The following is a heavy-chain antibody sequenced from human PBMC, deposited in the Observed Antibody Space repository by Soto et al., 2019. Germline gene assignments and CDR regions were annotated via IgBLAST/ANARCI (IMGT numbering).Heavy chain of an antibody. J-gene: IGHJ3*02. D-gene: IGHD2-15*01. Sequence: GASVKVSCKASGYTSTGYYMHWVRQAPGQGLEWMGWINPNSGGTNYAQKFQGRVTMTRDTSISTAYMELSRLRSDDTAVYYCARDQSLVVVVAATNDAFDIWGQGTMVTVSS. V-gene: IGHV1-2*02. CDR1: GYTSTGYY. CDR3: ARDQSLVVVVAATNDAFDI. CDR2: INPNSGGT.